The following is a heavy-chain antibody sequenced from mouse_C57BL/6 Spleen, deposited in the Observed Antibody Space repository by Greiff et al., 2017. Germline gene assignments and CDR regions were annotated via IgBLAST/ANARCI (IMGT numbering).Heavy chain of an antibody. J-gene: IGHJ2*01. CDR3: ARSGAYGNYGDY. CDR1: GYTFTSYG. D-gene: IGHD2-1*01. CDR2: IYPRSGNT. Sequence: QVQLQQSGAELARPGASVKLSCTASGYTFTSYGISWVKQRTGQGLEWIGEIYPRSGNTYYNEKFKGKATLTADKSSSTAYMDLRSLTSEDTAVYFCARSGAYGNYGDYWGQGTTLTVSS. V-gene: IGHV1-81*01.